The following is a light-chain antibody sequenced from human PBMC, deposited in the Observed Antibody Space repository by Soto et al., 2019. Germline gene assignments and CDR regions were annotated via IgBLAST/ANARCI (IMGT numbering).Light chain of an antibody. CDR2: EGS. CDR3: CSYAGTPEVV. V-gene: IGLV2-23*01. Sequence: QSALTQPASVSGSPGQSITISCTGTSSDVGSYNLVSWYQQHPGKAPKLMIYEGSKRPSGVSNRFSGSKSGNTASLTISGLQAEDEADYYCCSYAGTPEVVFGGGTNLTVL. CDR1: SSDVGSYNL. J-gene: IGLJ2*01.